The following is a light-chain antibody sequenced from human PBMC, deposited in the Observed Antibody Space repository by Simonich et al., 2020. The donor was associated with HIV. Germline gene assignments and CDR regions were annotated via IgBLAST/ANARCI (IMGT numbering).Light chain of an antibody. CDR1: ALPKKY. CDR3: YSTDISGNHRV. V-gene: IGLV3-10*01. CDR2: EDS. J-gene: IGLJ3*02. Sequence: SYELTQPPSVSVSPGQTARITCSGDALPKKYAYWYQQNSGQAPVLVIYEDSKRPTGIPERVSGSSSGTMATLTITGAQVEDEADYYCYSTDISGNHRVFGGGTKLTVL.